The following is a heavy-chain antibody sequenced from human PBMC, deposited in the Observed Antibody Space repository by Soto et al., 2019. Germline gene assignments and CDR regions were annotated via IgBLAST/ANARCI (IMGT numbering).Heavy chain of an antibody. CDR2: INHSGST. J-gene: IGHJ4*02. CDR3: ARGRWDFDY. V-gene: IGHV4-34*01. Sequence: SETLSLTCAVYGGSFSGYYWSWIRQPPGKGLEWIGEINHSGSTNYNPSLKSRVTISVDTSKNQFSLKLSSVTAADTAVYYCARGRWDFDYWGQGTLVTVSS. CDR1: GGSFSGYY.